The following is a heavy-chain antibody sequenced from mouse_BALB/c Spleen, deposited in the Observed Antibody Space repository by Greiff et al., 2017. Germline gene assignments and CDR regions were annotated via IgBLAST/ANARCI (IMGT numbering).Heavy chain of an antibody. V-gene: IGHV1-87*01. J-gene: IGHJ4*01. CDR3: AKSYRPGRGIAMDY. CDR2: IYPGDGDT. D-gene: IGHD2-14*01. Sequence: QVQLQQSGAELARPGASVKLSCKASGYTFTSYWMQWVKQRPGQGLEWIGAIYPGDGDTRYTPKFKDKATLTADKSSSTAYLQLSSVASEDSAVYYGAKSYRPGRGIAMDYWGKGTSGTVSS. CDR1: GYTFTSYW.